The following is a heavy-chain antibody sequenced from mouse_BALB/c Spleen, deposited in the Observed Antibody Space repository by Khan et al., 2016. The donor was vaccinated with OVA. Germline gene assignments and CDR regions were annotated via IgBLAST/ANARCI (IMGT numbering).Heavy chain of an antibody. V-gene: IGHV5-6*01. Sequence: EVQLQESGGDLVKPGGSLKLSCAASGFTFSNYGMSWVRQIPDKRLEWVATINSDGTYTYYPDSVKGRFTISRNNAKNTLYLEMSSLKSEDTAMYYCASQLNGSFAYWSHANLVTVSA. CDR2: INSDGTYT. CDR3: ASQLNGSFAY. J-gene: IGHJ3*01. CDR1: GFTFSNYG.